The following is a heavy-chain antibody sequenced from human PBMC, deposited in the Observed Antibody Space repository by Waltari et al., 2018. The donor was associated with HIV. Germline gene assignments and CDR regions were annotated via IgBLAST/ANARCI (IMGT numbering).Heavy chain of an antibody. D-gene: IGHD2-2*01. CDR1: GYTFPTFW. V-gene: IGHV5-51*03. Sequence: EVQLVQSGAEVKEPGEPLKISCKASGYTFPTFWTGWVRQMPGTGLDWMGIIYTDVSETRYSPSCQGQGTISVDKSISTAYLQWGSLKASDSAIYYWARSYCSSTACSTLGYFGMDVWGQGTTVTVSS. J-gene: IGHJ6*02. CDR2: IYTDVSET. CDR3: ARSYCSSTACSTLGYFGMDV.